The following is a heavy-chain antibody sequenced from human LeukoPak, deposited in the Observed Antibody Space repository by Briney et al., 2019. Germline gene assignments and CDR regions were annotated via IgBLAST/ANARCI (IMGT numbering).Heavy chain of an antibody. V-gene: IGHV4-34*01. D-gene: IGHD2-2*01. J-gene: IGHJ3*02. CDR1: GGSFSGYY. CDR3: ATSSTSCYFAQGCAFDI. CDR2: INHSGST. Sequence: SETLSLTCAVYGGSFSGYYWSWIRQPPGKGLEWIGEINHSGSTNYSPSLKSRVTISVDTSKNQFSLKLSSVTAADTAVYYCATSSTSCYFAQGCAFDIWGQGTMVTVSS.